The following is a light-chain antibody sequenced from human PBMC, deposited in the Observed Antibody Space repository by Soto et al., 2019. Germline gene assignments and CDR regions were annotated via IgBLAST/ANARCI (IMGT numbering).Light chain of an antibody. CDR3: HSYDVSLRGPA. V-gene: IGLV1-40*01. CDR2: DNS. Sequence: QSVLTQPPSLSGAPGQRVTISCTGSRSNIGAGYDVYWYQHLPGTAPKVLIFDNSNRPSGVPDRFSGSKSGTSASLAITGLQAEDEAVYYCHSYDVSLRGPAFGGGTKVTVL. J-gene: IGLJ2*01. CDR1: RSNIGAGYD.